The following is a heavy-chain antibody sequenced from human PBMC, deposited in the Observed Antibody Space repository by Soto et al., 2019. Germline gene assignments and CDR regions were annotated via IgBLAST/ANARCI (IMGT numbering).Heavy chain of an antibody. CDR3: AHRRYIVVVPAASDSQTLAFRGENWFDP. CDR1: GFSLSTSGVG. Sequence: SGPTLVNPTQTLTLTCTFSGFSLSTSGVGVGWIRQPPGKALEWLALIYWDDDKRYSPSLKSRLTITKETSKNQVVLTMTNMDPVDTATYYCAHRRYIVVVPAASDSQTLAFRGENWFDPWGQGTLVTVSS. J-gene: IGHJ5*02. CDR2: IYWDDDK. V-gene: IGHV2-5*02. D-gene: IGHD2-2*01.